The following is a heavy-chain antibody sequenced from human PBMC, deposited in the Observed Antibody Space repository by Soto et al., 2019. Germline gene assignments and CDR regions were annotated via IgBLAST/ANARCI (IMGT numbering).Heavy chain of an antibody. CDR1: GFTFRSYA. V-gene: IGHV3-23*01. D-gene: IGHD3-22*01. Sequence: GVSLRLSCAASGFTFRSYAMNWVRQAPGKGLERVSDINGSGSRKYYADSVKGRFTISRDNSKNTLYLQMNSLRAEDPAVYYCAKFSSSGPFDYWGQGTLVSVSS. CDR3: AKFSSSGPFDY. CDR2: INGSGSRK. J-gene: IGHJ4*02.